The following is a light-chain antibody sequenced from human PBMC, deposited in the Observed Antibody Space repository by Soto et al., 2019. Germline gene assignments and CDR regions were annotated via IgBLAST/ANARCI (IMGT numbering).Light chain of an antibody. V-gene: IGKV3-20*01. J-gene: IGKJ2*01. CDR1: QSVSSNY. Sequence: EIILTQSPGTLSLSPGERATLSCRASQSVSSNYLGWYQQKPGQAPRLLIYGGSSRATGIPDRFSGSGSGTDFTLTISRLEPEDFAVYYCHQFGISPFTFGQGTKLEIK. CDR3: HQFGISPFT. CDR2: GGS.